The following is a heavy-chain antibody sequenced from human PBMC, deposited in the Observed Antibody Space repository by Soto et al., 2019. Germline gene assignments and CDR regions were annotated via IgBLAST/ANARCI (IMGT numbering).Heavy chain of an antibody. CDR2: IYWDDSK. J-gene: IGHJ4*02. CDR1: GFSLTTDRVG. CDR3: AHAYGGRSLY. Sequence: QITLKESGPTLVKHTQTLTLTCTFSGFSLTTDRVGVGWIRQPPGEALEWLAVIYWDDSKTYRPSLESRLTITKDTSKNQVALTMTNIDSLDTATYYCAHAYGGRSLYWGQGTLVTVSS. D-gene: IGHD1-26*01. V-gene: IGHV2-5*02.